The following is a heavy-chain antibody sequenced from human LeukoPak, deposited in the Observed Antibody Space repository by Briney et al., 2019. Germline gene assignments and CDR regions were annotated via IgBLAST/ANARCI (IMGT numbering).Heavy chain of an antibody. CDR2: ISPYNGNT. CDR3: ARELPVWGSYRYFGY. D-gene: IGHD3-16*02. Sequence: ASVKVSCKASGYAFTNYVISWVRQAPGQGLEWMGWISPYNGNTDYAEKLQDRATMTADTSTSTVYMELQSLRSDDTAVYYCARELPVWGSYRYFGYWGQGTVVTVSS. J-gene: IGHJ4*02. CDR1: GYAFTNYV. V-gene: IGHV1-18*01.